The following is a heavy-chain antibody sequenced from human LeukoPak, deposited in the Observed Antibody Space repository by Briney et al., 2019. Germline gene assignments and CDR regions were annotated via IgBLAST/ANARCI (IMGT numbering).Heavy chain of an antibody. J-gene: IGHJ4*02. CDR2: IYYSGST. CDR1: GGSISSYY. V-gene: IGHV4-59*01. CDR3: ASTNNYYDSSGYYYIDY. Sequence: SETLSLACTVSGGSISSYYWSWIRQPPGKGLEWIGYIYYSGSTNYNPSLKSRVTISVDTSKNQFSLKLSSVTAADTAVYYCASTNNYYDSSGYYYIDYWGQGTLVTVSS. D-gene: IGHD3-22*01.